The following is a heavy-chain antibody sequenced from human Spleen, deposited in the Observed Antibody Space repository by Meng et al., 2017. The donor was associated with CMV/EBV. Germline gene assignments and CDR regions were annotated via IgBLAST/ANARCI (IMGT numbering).Heavy chain of an antibody. J-gene: IGHJ3*01. Sequence: GGSLRLSCAASGFTVSRNYMSWVRQAPGKGPEWVSVIYSADKTHYADSVKGRFTISRDNSKNTVYLQMNGLRADDTAVYYCAKDFYYDSSGYRRALDVWGQGTLVTVSS. D-gene: IGHD3-22*01. V-gene: IGHV3-66*02. CDR2: IYSADKT. CDR3: AKDFYYDSSGYRRALDV. CDR1: GFTVSRNY.